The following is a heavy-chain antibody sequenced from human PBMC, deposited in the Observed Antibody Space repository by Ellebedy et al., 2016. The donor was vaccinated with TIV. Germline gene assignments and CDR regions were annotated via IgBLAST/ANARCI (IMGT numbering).Heavy chain of an antibody. CDR1: GDSISRSSSY. D-gene: IGHD3-10*01. V-gene: IGHV4-39*01. Sequence: SETLSLTCTVSGDSISRSSSYWGWIRQPPGTGLEWIGSVYYSGSTGYNPSLKSRVTISADTSKNQFSLRLSSVTAADTAVYYCARWFGELLYVRWFDPWGQGTLVTVSS. J-gene: IGHJ5*02. CDR3: ARWFGELLYVRWFDP. CDR2: VYYSGST.